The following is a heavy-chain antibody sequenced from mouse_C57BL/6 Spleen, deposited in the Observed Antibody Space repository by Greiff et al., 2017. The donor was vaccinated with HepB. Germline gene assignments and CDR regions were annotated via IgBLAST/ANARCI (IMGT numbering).Heavy chain of an antibody. CDR3: ARASITTVVLDY. CDR1: GFTFSDYY. D-gene: IGHD1-1*01. Sequence: EVKLMESEGGLVQPGSSMKLSCTASGFTFSDYYMAWVRQVPEKGLEWVANINYDGSSTYYLDSLKSRFIISRDNAKNILYLQMSSLKSEDTATYYCARASITTVVLDYWGQGTTLTVSS. V-gene: IGHV5-16*01. CDR2: INYDGSST. J-gene: IGHJ2*01.